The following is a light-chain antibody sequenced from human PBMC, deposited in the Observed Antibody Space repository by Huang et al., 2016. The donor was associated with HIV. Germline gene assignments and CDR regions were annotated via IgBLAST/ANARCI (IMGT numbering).Light chain of an antibody. CDR3: QQRSNRPLT. CDR1: QSVNTF. CDR2: DAA. V-gene: IGKV3-11*01. J-gene: IGKJ4*01. Sequence: EIVLTQSPATLSLSPGERATLSCRASQSVNTFLAWYQQKPGRAPRLLIYDAANRATGIPARFSGSGSGTDFTITISSLEPEDFAVYYCQQRSNRPLTFGGGTKVEIK.